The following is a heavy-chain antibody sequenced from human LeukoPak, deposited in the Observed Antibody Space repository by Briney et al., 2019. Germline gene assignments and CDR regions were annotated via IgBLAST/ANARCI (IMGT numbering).Heavy chain of an antibody. CDR1: GFTFSNYG. CDR3: AKVVGDGTCYYYGVDV. V-gene: IGHV3-30*18. D-gene: IGHD3-16*01. CDR2: ISYDGSNR. Sequence: PGGSLRLSCAASGFTFSNYGMHWVRQAPGKGLEWVAVISYDGSNRYYGDSVKGRFTISRDNSKNTLNLQMNSLRAEDTAVYYCAKVVGDGTCYYYGVDVWGQGTTVTVSS. J-gene: IGHJ6*02.